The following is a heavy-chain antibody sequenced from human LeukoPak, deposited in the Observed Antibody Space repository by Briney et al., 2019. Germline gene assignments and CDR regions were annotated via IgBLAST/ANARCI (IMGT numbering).Heavy chain of an antibody. V-gene: IGHV4-39*07. CDR1: GGSINSSSYY. CDR2: IYSGST. D-gene: IGHD6-6*01. J-gene: IGHJ4*02. CDR3: ARIAARGGYYFDY. Sequence: SETLSLTCTVSGGSINSSSYYWGWIRQPPGKGLEWIGNIYSGSTYYSPSLKSRVTISVDTSKNQFSLKLSSVTAADTAVYYCARIAARGGYYFDYWGQGTLVTVSS.